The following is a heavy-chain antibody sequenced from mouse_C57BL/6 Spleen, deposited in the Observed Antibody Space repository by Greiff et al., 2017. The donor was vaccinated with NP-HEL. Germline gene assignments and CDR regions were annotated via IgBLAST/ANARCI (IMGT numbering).Heavy chain of an antibody. CDR3: AYGSSSFAY. J-gene: IGHJ3*01. D-gene: IGHD1-1*01. V-gene: IGHV1-52*01. CDR2: IDPSDSET. Sequence: QVQLQQPGAELVRPGSSVKLSCKASGYTFTSYWMHWVKQRPIQGLEWIGNIDPSDSETPYNQKFKDKATLTVDKSSSTAYMQLSSLTSEDSAVYYCAYGSSSFAYWGQGTLVTVSA. CDR1: GYTFTSYW.